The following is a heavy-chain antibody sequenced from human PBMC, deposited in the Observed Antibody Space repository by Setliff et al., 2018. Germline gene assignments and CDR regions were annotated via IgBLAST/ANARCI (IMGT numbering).Heavy chain of an antibody. Sequence: SETLSLTCTVSGGSVSTYYWSWIRQTPVKGLEWIGYVYYSGTTNYNPLFKSRVTISVDRPKNQFSLKLSSVTAADTGVYYCARDSALHSYHYDSSGYLDYWGQGALVTVSS. CDR1: GGSVSTYY. CDR2: VYYSGTT. J-gene: IGHJ4*02. D-gene: IGHD3-22*01. CDR3: ARDSALHSYHYDSSGYLDY. V-gene: IGHV4-59*02.